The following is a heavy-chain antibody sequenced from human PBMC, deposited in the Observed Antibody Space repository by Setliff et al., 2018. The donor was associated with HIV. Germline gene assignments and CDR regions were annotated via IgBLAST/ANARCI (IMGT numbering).Heavy chain of an antibody. V-gene: IGHV3-33*06. CDR2: IWYDASKK. J-gene: IGHJ4*02. CDR1: GFTFNSYG. D-gene: IGHD3-3*01. CDR3: VKDVLKFWSGSGALDF. Sequence: LSLSCAASGFTFNSYGMHWVRQAPGKGLEWVALIWYDASKKEYSDSVKGRFNILRDDSKKTAYLQMNSLRDEDTAVYYCVKDVLKFWSGSGALDFWGPGTLVTVSS.